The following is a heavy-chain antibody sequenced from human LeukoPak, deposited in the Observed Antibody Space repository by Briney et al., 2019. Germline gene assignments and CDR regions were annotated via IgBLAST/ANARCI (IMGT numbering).Heavy chain of an antibody. CDR2: IYSRGNT. D-gene: IGHD1-20*01. J-gene: IGHJ6*03. CDR3: ARSSVTADDFYYYYMDV. V-gene: IGHV4-31*03. CDR1: GGSISSGHYY. Sequence: SETLSLTCTVSGGSISSGHYYWTWIRQHPGKGLEWIGYIYSRGNTYSNPPLTGRLTISVDTSKNQSSLRLSSVTAADTAVYYCARSSVTADDFYYYYMDVWGKGTTVTVSS.